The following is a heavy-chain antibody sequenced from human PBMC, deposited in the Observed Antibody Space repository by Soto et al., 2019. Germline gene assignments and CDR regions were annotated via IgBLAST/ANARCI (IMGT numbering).Heavy chain of an antibody. CDR1: GFTFSSYA. V-gene: IGHV3-23*01. Sequence: GGSLRLSCAASGFTFSSYAMSWVRQAPGKGPEWVSAISGSGDSTYYADSVKGRFTISRDNSKNTLYLQMNSLRAEDTAVYYCAKDLSPYCGGDCYPYWGQGTLVTVSS. D-gene: IGHD2-21*02. CDR2: ISGSGDST. CDR3: AKDLSPYCGGDCYPY. J-gene: IGHJ4*02.